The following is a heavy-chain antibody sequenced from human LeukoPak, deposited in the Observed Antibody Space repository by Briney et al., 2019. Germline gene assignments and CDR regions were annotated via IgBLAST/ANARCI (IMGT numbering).Heavy chain of an antibody. CDR3: ARGDQYYDILTGYFHDAFDI. Sequence: GGSLRLSCAASGFTFSSYVMHWVRQAPGKGLEWVAYISSSSSTIYYADSVKGRFTISRDNAKNSLYLQMNSLRAEDTAVYYCARGDQYYDILTGYFHDAFDIWGQGTMVTVSS. J-gene: IGHJ3*02. CDR2: ISSSSSTI. V-gene: IGHV3-48*01. D-gene: IGHD3-9*01. CDR1: GFTFSSYV.